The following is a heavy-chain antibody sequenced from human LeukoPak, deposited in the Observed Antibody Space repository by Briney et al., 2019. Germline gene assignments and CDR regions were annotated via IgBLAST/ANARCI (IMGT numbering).Heavy chain of an antibody. Sequence: PSETLSLTCTVSGGSISTSNYYWGWIRQPPGKGLEWIGNIFYSGSTYYSPSLKSRVTISLDTSRNQFSLKLYSVTAADTAVHYCATRKLGNDYWGQGTLVTVSS. J-gene: IGHJ4*02. D-gene: IGHD7-27*01. V-gene: IGHV4-39*07. CDR3: ATRKLGNDY. CDR2: IFYSGST. CDR1: GGSISTSNYY.